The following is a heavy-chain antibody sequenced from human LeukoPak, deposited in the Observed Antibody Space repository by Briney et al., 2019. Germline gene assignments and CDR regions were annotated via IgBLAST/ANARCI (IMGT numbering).Heavy chain of an antibody. CDR1: GFTFRSYG. CDR3: ARGNYYYDSSGYYVPYYYYYMDV. V-gene: IGHV3-30*02. J-gene: IGHJ6*03. D-gene: IGHD3-22*01. CDR2: IWYDEITK. Sequence: GGSLRLSCVASGFTFRSYGIHWVRQAPGKGLEWLAFIWYDEITKDYADSVKGRFTISRDNSKNTLYVQMNSLRADDTAVYYCARGNYYYDSSGYYVPYYYYYMDVWGKGTTVTVSS.